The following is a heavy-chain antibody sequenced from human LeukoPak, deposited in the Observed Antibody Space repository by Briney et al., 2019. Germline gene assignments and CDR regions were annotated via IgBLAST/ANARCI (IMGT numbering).Heavy chain of an antibody. CDR3: ARRTYYDSSTYPFDY. CDR1: GGSISSGSYY. CDR2: IYTSGST. J-gene: IGHJ4*02. Sequence: SETLCLTCTVSGGSISSGSYYWSWIRQPAGKGLEWIVRIYTSGSTNYNPSLKSRVTISVDTSKNQFSLKLSSVTAADTAVYYCARRTYYDSSTYPFDYWGQGTLVTVSS. V-gene: IGHV4-61*02. D-gene: IGHD3-22*01.